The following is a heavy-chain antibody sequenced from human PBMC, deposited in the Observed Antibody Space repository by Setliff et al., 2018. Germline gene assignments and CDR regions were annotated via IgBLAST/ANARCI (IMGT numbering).Heavy chain of an antibody. Sequence: SETLSLTCTVSGASISGNSYYWAWIRQPPGKGLEWIASTYYGGNTYYNPSLKGRVTMSVDTSKSQFSLKLTSVTAADTAVYYCARAPRYFDSTGSYFDFWGQGTLVTAPQ. CDR2: TYYGGNT. V-gene: IGHV4-39*07. CDR3: ARAPRYFDSTGSYFDF. J-gene: IGHJ4*02. CDR1: GASISGNSYY. D-gene: IGHD3-22*01.